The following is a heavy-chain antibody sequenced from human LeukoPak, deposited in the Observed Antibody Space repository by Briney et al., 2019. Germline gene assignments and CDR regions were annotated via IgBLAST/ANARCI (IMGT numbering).Heavy chain of an antibody. CDR3: ARDLSVRGYDFWSGYHYYMDV. J-gene: IGHJ6*03. CDR1: GFTFSSYW. CDR2: IKQDGSEK. Sequence: GGSLRLSCAASGFTFSSYWMSWVRQAPGKGLEWVANIKQDGSEKCYVDSVKGRFAISRDNAKNSLYLQMNSLRAEDTAVYYCARDLSVRGYDFWSGYHYYMDVWGKGTTVTVSS. V-gene: IGHV3-7*01. D-gene: IGHD3-3*01.